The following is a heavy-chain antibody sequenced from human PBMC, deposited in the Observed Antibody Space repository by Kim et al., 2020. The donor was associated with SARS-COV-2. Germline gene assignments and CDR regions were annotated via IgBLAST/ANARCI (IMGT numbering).Heavy chain of an antibody. J-gene: IGHJ4*02. D-gene: IGHD3-3*01. Sequence: GGSLRLSCAASGFTFSNAWMSWVRQAPGKGLEWVGRIKSKTDGGTTDYAAPVKGRFTISRDDSKNTRYLQMNSLKTEDTAVYYCTTLVRTYYDFWSGYSGWGQGTLVTVSS. CDR2: IKSKTDGGTT. CDR3: TTLVRTYYDFWSGYSG. V-gene: IGHV3-15*01. CDR1: GFTFSNAW.